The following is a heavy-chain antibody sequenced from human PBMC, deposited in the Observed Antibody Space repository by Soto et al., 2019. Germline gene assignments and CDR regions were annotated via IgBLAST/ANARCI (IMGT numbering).Heavy chain of an antibody. J-gene: IGHJ4*02. V-gene: IGHV3-30-3*01. CDR2: ISYDGSNK. CDR3: ARVEGYYDSSGDY. CDR1: GFTFSSYA. Sequence: PGGSLRLSCAASGFTFSSYAMHWVRQAPGKGLEWVAVISYDGSNKYYADSVKGRFTISRDNSKNTLYLQMNSLRAEDTAVYYCARVEGYYDSSGDYWGQGTLVTVSS. D-gene: IGHD3-22*01.